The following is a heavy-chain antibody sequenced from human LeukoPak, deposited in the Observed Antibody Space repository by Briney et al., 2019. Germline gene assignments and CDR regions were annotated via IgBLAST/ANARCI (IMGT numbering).Heavy chain of an antibody. D-gene: IGHD3/OR15-3a*01. CDR3: AKDLSFGTDWPYFDS. J-gene: IGHJ4*02. Sequence: GGSLRLSCAASGFTLSSYGMHWVRQAPGKGLEWVAFISFDGSKKYYGDSVKGRFTISRDNSKNTLYLQMNSLRRDDTAVYYCAKDLSFGTDWPYFDSRGQGTLVTVSS. CDR2: ISFDGSKK. V-gene: IGHV3-30*18. CDR1: GFTLSSYG.